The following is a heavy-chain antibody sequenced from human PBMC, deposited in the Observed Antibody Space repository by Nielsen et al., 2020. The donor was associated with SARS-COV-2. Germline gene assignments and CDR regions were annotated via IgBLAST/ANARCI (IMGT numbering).Heavy chain of an antibody. D-gene: IGHD2-21*02. CDR3: ARFPYCGGDCPGSWFDP. Sequence: GESLKISCAASGFTFNTYAMTWVRQTPGKGLEWVGFIRSNTFGGTTEYAASVKGRFTISRDDSKSIAYLQMNSLKSGDTAVYHCARFPYCGGDCPGSWFDPWGQGTLVTVST. CDR2: IRSNTFGGTT. V-gene: IGHV3-49*04. J-gene: IGHJ5*02. CDR1: GFTFNTYA.